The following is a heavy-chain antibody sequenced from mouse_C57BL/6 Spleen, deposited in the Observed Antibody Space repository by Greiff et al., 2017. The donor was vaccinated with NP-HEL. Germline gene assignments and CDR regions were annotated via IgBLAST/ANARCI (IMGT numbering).Heavy chain of an antibody. CDR1: GFTFSDYG. Sequence: EVQLVESGGGLVKPGGSLKLSCAASGFTFSDYGMHWVRQAPEKGLEWVAYISSGSSTIYYADTVKGRFTISRDNAKNTLFLQMTSLRSEDTAMYYCASRPNYDWYFDVWGTGTTVTVSS. CDR3: ASRPNYDWYFDV. V-gene: IGHV5-17*01. J-gene: IGHJ1*03. CDR2: ISSGSSTI. D-gene: IGHD2-4*01.